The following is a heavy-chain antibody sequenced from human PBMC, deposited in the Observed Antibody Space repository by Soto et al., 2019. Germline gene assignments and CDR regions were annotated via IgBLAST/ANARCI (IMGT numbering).Heavy chain of an antibody. CDR1: GGSFSGYY. Sequence: SETLSLTCAVYGGSFSGYYWSWIRQPPGKGLEWIGEINHSGSTNYNPSLKSRVTISVDTSKNQFSLKLSSVTAADTAVYYCARGRFADYIWGSYRYRSDEFDIWGQGTMVNVAS. CDR2: INHSGST. CDR3: ARGRFADYIWGSYRYRSDEFDI. V-gene: IGHV4-34*01. J-gene: IGHJ3*02. D-gene: IGHD3-16*02.